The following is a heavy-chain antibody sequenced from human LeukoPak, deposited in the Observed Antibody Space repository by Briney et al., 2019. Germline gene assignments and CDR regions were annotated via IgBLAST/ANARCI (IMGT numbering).Heavy chain of an antibody. CDR2: ISANGTSI. CDR1: TSTFSRRW. D-gene: IGHD1-1*01. Sequence: PGGSLRLSCAASTSTFSRRWAHWVRQAPGKGLVWVSRISANGTSISYANSAKGRFTISRDNAENTLYLDLNSLRAEDTAVYYCATTVLETRNGMDVWGQGTMVTVSS. CDR3: ATTVLETRNGMDV. V-gene: IGHV3-74*01. J-gene: IGHJ6*02.